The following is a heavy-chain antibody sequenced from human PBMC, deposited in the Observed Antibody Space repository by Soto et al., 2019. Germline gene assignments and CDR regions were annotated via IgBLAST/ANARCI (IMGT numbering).Heavy chain of an antibody. J-gene: IGHJ6*02. CDR3: ARAPTITMVRASWMDV. D-gene: IGHD3-10*01. CDR1: GGTFSSYA. Sequence: QVQLVQSGAEVKQPGSSVKVSFKASGGTFSSYAISWVRQAPGQGLEWMGGIIPIFGTAKYAQKFQGRVTITADKSTSTAFMELRSLRYEDTAVYYCARAPTITMVRASWMDVWGHGTTVAVSS. CDR2: IIPIFGTA. V-gene: IGHV1-69*06.